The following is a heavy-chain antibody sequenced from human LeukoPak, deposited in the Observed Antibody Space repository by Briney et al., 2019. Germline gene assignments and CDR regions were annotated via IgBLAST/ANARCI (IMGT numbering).Heavy chain of an antibody. CDR2: RNPNSGNT. J-gene: IGHJ4*02. CDR3: ARGRYYDSSGSLTNDY. Sequence: ASVKVSCKASGYTFTSYDINWVRQATGQGLEWMGWRNPNSGNTGYAQKFQGRVTMTRNTSISTAYMELSSLRSEDTAVYYCARGRYYDSSGSLTNDYWGQGTLVTVSS. D-gene: IGHD3-22*01. V-gene: IGHV1-8*01. CDR1: GYTFTSYD.